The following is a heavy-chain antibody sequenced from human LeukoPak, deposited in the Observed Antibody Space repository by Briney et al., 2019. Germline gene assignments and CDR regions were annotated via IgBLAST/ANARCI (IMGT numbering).Heavy chain of an antibody. D-gene: IGHD2-15*01. CDR2: ISAYNGNT. J-gene: IGHJ4*02. V-gene: IGHV1-18*01. Sequence: GASVKVSCKASGYTFTSYGISWVRQAPGQGLEWMGWISAYNGNTNYAQKLQGRVTMTTDTSTSTAYMELRSLRSDDTAVYYCARDRMGYCNGGSCYPFEYWGQGTLVTVSS. CDR1: GYTFTSYG. CDR3: ARDRMGYCNGGSCYPFEY.